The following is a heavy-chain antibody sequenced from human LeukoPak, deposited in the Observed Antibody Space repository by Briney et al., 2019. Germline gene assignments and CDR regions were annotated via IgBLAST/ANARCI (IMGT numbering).Heavy chain of an antibody. Sequence: GGSLRLSCAASGFTFISHVMNWVRQAPGKGLEWVSSISPSGSYIYYADSVKGRFTIIRDTAKSSVYLQMDSLRAEDTAVYYCARFPRETAVYCSGGNCAPSPQRFDFWGQGSLVTVSS. CDR3: ARFPRETAVYCSGGNCAPSPQRFDF. CDR2: ISPSGSYI. V-gene: IGHV3-21*01. CDR1: GFTFISHV. J-gene: IGHJ5*01. D-gene: IGHD2-15*01.